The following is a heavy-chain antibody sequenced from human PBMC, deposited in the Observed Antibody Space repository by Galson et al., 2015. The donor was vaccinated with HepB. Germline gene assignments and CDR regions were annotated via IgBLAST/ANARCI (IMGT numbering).Heavy chain of an antibody. J-gene: IGHJ4*02. CDR3: ARQKRYDSGSLDY. V-gene: IGHV4-34*01. CDR2: INHSGST. Sequence: SETLSLTCAVYGGSFSGYYWSWIRQPPGKGLEWIGEINHSGSTNYNPSLKSRVTISVDTSKNQFSLKLSSVTAADTAVYYCARQKRYDSGSLDYWGQGTLVTVSS. D-gene: IGHD3-10*01. CDR1: GGSFSGYY.